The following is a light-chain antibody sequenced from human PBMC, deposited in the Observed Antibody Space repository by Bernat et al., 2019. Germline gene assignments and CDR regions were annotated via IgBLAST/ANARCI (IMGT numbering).Light chain of an antibody. J-gene: IGLJ2*01. CDR1: STDVGGYDY. CDR3: NSFASSDTLVV. CDR2: NVG. V-gene: IGLV2-14*03. Sequence: QSALTQPASVSGSPGQSITISCTGTSTDVGGYDYVSWYQQYPGKAPQLIIYNVGIRPSGVCNRFSGSKSGNTASLTISGLLAEDEAMYYCNSFASSDTLVVFGGGTKLTVL.